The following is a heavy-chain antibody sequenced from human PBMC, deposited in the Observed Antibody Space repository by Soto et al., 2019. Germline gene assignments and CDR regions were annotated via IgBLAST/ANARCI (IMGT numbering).Heavy chain of an antibody. V-gene: IGHV4-59*01. CDR2: IYYSGST. CDR1: GGSISSYY. J-gene: IGHJ3*02. CDR3: ARVFKTVAGMNAFDI. Sequence: SETLSLTCTVSGGSISSYYWSWIRQPPGKGLEWIGYIYYSGSTNYNPSLKSRVTITVDTSKNQFSLKLSSVTAADTAVYYCARVFKTVAGMNAFDIWAQGTMVPVS. D-gene: IGHD6-19*01.